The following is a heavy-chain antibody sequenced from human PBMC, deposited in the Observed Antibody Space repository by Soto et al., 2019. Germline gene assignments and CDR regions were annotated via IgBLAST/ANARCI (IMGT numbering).Heavy chain of an antibody. CDR3: ESEESPGLGNYDLYAFDM. Sequence: EVQLVESGGGLVQPGESLRLSCAASGCTFSEYWMTWVRQATGKWLELVANITKDEIKKYYLDSVRGRCTISRDNARNSLYRKMDSIRVEETTLYSCESEESPGLGNYDLYAFDMWGQGTLVIFSS. J-gene: IGHJ3*02. V-gene: IGHV3-7*05. D-gene: IGHD3-3*01. CDR1: GCTFSEYW. CDR2: ITKDEIKK.